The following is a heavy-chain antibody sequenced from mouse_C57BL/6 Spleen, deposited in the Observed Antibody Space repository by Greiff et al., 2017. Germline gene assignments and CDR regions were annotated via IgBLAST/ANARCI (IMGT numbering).Heavy chain of an antibody. CDR1: GYTFTTYP. D-gene: IGHD1-1*01. V-gene: IGHV1-47*01. Sequence: VQLQQSGAELVKPGASVKMSCKASGYTFTTYPIEWMKQNHGKSLEWIGNFHPYNDDTKYNEKFKGKATLTVEKSSSTVYLELSRLTSDDSAVYYCAKGYYGSSCWYFDVWGTGTTVTVSS. CDR3: AKGYYGSSCWYFDV. J-gene: IGHJ1*03. CDR2: FHPYNDDT.